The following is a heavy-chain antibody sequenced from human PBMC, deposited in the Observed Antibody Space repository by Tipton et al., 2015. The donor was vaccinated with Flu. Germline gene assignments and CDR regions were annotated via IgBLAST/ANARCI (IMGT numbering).Heavy chain of an antibody. V-gene: IGHV4-34*01. CDR2: INYGGSS. Sequence: TLSLTCAVYGGSFNGYYWTWIRQSPGKGLEWIGEINYGGSSTYHPSLRSRLTLSIDTSRKQFSLNLISVTAADTATYYCACRFLGHGGFDSWGQGTLVTVST. J-gene: IGHJ4*02. CDR1: GGSFNGYY. CDR3: ACRFLGHGGFDS. D-gene: IGHD3-3*01.